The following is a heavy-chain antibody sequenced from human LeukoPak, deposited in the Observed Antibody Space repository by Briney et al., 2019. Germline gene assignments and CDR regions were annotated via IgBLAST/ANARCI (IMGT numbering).Heavy chain of an antibody. CDR2: IYSGGST. J-gene: IGHJ4*02. CDR1: GFTFSSYS. CDR3: ARDYSSGWYYFDY. Sequence: GGSLRLSCAASGFTFSSYSMNWVRQAPGKGLEWVSVIYSGGSTYYADSVKGRFTISRDNSKNTLYLQMNSLRAEDTAVYYCARDYSSGWYYFDYWGQGTLVTVSS. V-gene: IGHV3-53*01. D-gene: IGHD6-19*01.